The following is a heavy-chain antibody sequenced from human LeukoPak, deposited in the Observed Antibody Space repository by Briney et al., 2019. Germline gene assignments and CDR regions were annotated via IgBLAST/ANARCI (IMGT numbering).Heavy chain of an antibody. CDR3: ARAPLSGAPYYYYYYMDV. CDR1: GGSFSGYY. J-gene: IGHJ6*03. Sequence: SETLSLTCAVYGGSFSGYYWSWIRQPPGKGQEWIGEINHSGSTNYNPSLKSRVTISVDTSKNQFSLKLSSVTAADTAVYYCARAPLSGAPYYYYYYMDVWGKGTTVTVSS. CDR2: INHSGST. D-gene: IGHD2/OR15-2a*01. V-gene: IGHV4-34*01.